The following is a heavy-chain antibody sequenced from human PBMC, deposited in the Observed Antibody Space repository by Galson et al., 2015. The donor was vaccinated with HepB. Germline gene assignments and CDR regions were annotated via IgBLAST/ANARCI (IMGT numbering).Heavy chain of an antibody. CDR3: ARANINIRAFDI. Sequence: CAISGDSVSRNGAGWNWIGQSPSRGLEWLGSTWYRSKWYNDYALSMKGRITVNPDTSKNKFSLQLNSVTPEDTAVYYCARANINIRAFDIWGQGTMVTVSS. CDR2: TWYRSKWYN. CDR1: GDSVSRNGAG. J-gene: IGHJ3*02. D-gene: IGHD1-14*01. V-gene: IGHV6-1*01.